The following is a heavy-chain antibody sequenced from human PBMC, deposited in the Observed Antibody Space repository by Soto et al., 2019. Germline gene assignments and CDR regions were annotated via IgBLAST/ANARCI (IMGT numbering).Heavy chain of an antibody. CDR3: ARDRAVSARGSFDY. Sequence: QVQLQESGPGLVEPSGTLSLTCAVSGGSVSSTHWWSWVRQPPGKGLEWIGEIYHSGSTYYNPSLKSRVTISGDKAKNQFSLRLSSVTAADTAVYFCARDRAVSARGSFDYWGQGTLVTVSS. J-gene: IGHJ4*02. V-gene: IGHV4-4*02. CDR2: IYHSGST. D-gene: IGHD6-19*01. CDR1: GGSVSSTHW.